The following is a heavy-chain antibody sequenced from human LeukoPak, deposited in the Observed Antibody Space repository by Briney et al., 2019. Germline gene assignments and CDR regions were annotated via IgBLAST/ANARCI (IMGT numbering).Heavy chain of an antibody. J-gene: IGHJ4*02. CDR1: GGTFTSYA. CDR3: AISGLAQPVGLWDY. CDR2: IIPIFGTA. Sequence: SVKVSCKASGGTFTSYAISWVRQAPGQGLEWMGRIIPIFGTANCAQKFQGRVTITPDESTSTAYMELSSLRSEDTAVYYCAISGLAQPVGLWDYWGQGTLVTVSS. D-gene: IGHD3/OR15-3a*01. V-gene: IGHV1-69*13.